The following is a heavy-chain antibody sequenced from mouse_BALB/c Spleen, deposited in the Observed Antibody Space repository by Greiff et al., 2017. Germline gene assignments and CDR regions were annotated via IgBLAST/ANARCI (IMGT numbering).Heavy chain of an antibody. V-gene: IGHV14-3*02. CDR1: GFNIKDTY. D-gene: IGHD2-4*01. Sequence: EVQLQQSGAELVKPGASVKLSCTASGFNIKDTYMHWVKQRPEQGLEWIGRIDPANGNTKYDPKFQGKATITADTSSNTAYLQLSSLTSEDTAVYYCARDDYDDYFDYWGQGTTLTVSS. CDR3: ARDDYDDYFDY. CDR2: IDPANGNT. J-gene: IGHJ2*01.